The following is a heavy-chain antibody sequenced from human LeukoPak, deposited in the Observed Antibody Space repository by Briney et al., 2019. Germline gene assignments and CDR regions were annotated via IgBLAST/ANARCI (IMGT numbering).Heavy chain of an antibody. CDR1: GYTLTVYY. CDR2: INPNSGGT. V-gene: IGHV1-2*02. Sequence: ASVNVSCKASGYTLTVYYMQWVRQAPGQGLEWMGWINPNSGGTNYAQNFQGRVTMTRDTSISTAYMELRGLISDDTAVYYCARVYGSGSPWMNFDPWGQGTLVTVSS. D-gene: IGHD3-10*01. J-gene: IGHJ5*02. CDR3: ARVYGSGSPWMNFDP.